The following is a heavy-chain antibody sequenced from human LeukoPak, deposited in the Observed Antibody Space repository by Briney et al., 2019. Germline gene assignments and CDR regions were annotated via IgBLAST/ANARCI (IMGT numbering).Heavy chain of an antibody. CDR1: GFTFSTYS. D-gene: IGHD6-13*01. V-gene: IGHV3-21*04. J-gene: IGHJ4*02. Sequence: GGSLRLSCAASGFTFSTYSMNWVRQAPGKGLEWVSSISKSGDYIYYADSVKGRFTISRDNAENSLSLQMNSLRAEDTAVYYCAKGHSSSWNRLFDYWGQGTLVTVSS. CDR2: ISKSGDYI. CDR3: AKGHSSSWNRLFDY.